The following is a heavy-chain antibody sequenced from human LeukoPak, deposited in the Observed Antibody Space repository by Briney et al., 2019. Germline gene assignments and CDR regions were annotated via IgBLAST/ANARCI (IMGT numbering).Heavy chain of an antibody. D-gene: IGHD6-13*01. J-gene: IGHJ4*02. CDR1: GFTFSSYG. Sequence: GGSLRLSCAASGFTFSSYGMNWVRQAPGKGLEWVSVIYSGGNTYYADSVKGRFTISRDNSKNTLYLQMNSLRAEDTAVYYCARRISSSWGLDYWGQGTLVTVSS. V-gene: IGHV3-53*01. CDR3: ARRISSSWGLDY. CDR2: IYSGGNT.